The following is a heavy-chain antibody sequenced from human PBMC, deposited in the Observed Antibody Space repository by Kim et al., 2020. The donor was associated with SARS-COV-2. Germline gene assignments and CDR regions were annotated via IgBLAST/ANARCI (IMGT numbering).Heavy chain of an antibody. CDR3: ARGRGYYDSSGYY. CDR1: GFTVSSNY. CDR2: IYSGGST. Sequence: GGSLRLSCAASGFTVSSNYMSWVRQAPGKGLEWVSVIYSGGSTYYADSVKDRFTISRDNSKNTLYLQMNSLRAEDTAVYYCARGRGYYDSSGYYWGQGTLVTVSS. D-gene: IGHD3-22*01. J-gene: IGHJ4*02. V-gene: IGHV3-53*01.